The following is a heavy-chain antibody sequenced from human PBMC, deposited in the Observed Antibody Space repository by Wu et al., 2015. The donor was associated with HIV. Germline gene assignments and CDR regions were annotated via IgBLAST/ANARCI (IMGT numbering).Heavy chain of an antibody. D-gene: IGHD6-6*01. Sequence: QVQLVQSGAEVKKPGASVKVSCKTSGYSFTAYYMHWVRQAPGQGLEWMGWINPNSGGTNYAQKFQGRVTMTRDTSNSTAYMELSRLRSDDTAVYYCARARKYSSSSVPYNWFDPWGQGTLVTVSS. V-gene: IGHV1-2*02. J-gene: IGHJ5*02. CDR2: INPNSGGT. CDR1: GYSFTAYY. CDR3: ARARKYSSSSVPYNWFDP.